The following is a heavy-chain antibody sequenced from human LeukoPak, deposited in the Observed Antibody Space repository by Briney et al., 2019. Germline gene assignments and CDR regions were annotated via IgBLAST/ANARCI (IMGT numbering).Heavy chain of an antibody. J-gene: IGHJ4*02. V-gene: IGHV3-48*02. CDR1: GFSFRFYS. Sequence: GGSLRLSCAASGFSFRFYSMNWVRQAPGKGLEWISYMTSSSKTAYYADSVRGRFAISRDNAKNSLYLQMNSLRDEDTAMYYRVGSITLLTEPFFDYWGRGTLVAVSS. D-gene: IGHD3-10*01. CDR3: VGSITLLTEPFFDY. CDR2: MTSSSKTA.